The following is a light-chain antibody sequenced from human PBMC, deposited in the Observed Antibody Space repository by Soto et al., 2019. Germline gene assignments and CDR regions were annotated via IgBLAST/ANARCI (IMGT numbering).Light chain of an antibody. CDR3: SSYTTSNTLV. V-gene: IGLV2-14*01. CDR2: EVT. CDR1: SSDVGHYDY. J-gene: IGLJ3*02. Sequence: QSVLTQPASVSGSPGQSITISCTGTSSDVGHYDYVSWYQHHPGKAPKLLIYEVTNRPSGVSNRFSGSKSANTASLTISGLQAEDEADYYCSSYTTSNTLVFGGGNKLTVL.